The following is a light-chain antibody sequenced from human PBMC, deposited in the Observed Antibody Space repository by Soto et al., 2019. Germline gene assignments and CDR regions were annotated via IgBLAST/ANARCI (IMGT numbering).Light chain of an antibody. CDR2: EVN. Sequence: QSVLGHLASFGSPPGHLITISGTGTSIDVGYYNYVSCYQQHPGKAPKLIIYEVNNRPSGVSNRFSGSKSGNTASLTISGLQAEEEDDYYCRSYTATNNIQFGTGTKVTVL. V-gene: IGLV2-14*01. CDR1: SIDVGYYNY. J-gene: IGLJ1*01. CDR3: RSYTATNNIQ.